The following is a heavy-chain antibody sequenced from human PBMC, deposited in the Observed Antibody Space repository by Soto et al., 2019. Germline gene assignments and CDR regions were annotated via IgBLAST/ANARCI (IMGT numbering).Heavy chain of an antibody. J-gene: IGHJ4*02. V-gene: IGHV1-8*01. CDR2: MNPYTGNT. CDR1: GYTLATYD. CDR3: ARRLERSGPYYLDS. D-gene: IGHD3-16*01. Sequence: QVQLVQSGAEVKKPGASVKVSCKASGYTLATYDFAWVRQATGQGLEWMGWMNPYTGNTGYAQAFRGRLTMTRNTSITTAYMELSSLTSEDTAVYFCARRLERSGPYYLDSWGQGTLVTVSS.